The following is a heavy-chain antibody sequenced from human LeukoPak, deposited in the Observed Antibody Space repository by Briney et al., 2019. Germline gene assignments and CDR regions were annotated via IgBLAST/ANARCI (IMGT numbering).Heavy chain of an antibody. CDR1: GYTFTSYG. J-gene: IGHJ6*03. CDR3: ARDRGSIVGAHHYYYYMDV. Sequence: ASVKVSCKSSGYTFTSYGISWVRQAPGQGLEWVGWISAYNGNTNYAQKLQGRVTMTTDTSTSTAYMELRSLRSDDTAVYYCARDRGSIVGAHHYYYYMDVWGKGTTVTVSS. D-gene: IGHD1-26*01. CDR2: ISAYNGNT. V-gene: IGHV1-18*01.